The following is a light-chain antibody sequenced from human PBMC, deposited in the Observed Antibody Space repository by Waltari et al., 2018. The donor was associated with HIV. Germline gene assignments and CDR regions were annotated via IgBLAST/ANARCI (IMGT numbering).Light chain of an antibody. CDR3: QTWGTGMV. CDR1: SGHSGYA. V-gene: IGLV4-69*01. Sequence: QPVLTQSSSASASLGASVKLTCTLRSGHSGYAIAWHQQQQEKGPRSLMKVNGDGSHFKGAGIPERFSGSSSGAERYLNISSLQSEDEADYYCQTWGTGMVFGGGTKLTVL. CDR2: VNGDGSH. J-gene: IGLJ3*02.